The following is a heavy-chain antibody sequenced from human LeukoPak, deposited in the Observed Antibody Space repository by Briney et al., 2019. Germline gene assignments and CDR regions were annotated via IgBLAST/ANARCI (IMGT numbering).Heavy chain of an antibody. CDR1: EYTFTGYY. J-gene: IGHJ4*02. CDR2: IDPNTGDS. Sequence: ASVKVSCKASEYTFTGYYIHWVRQAPGQGLEWMGWIDPNTGDSNYVQKFQGRVTMTRDTSISTAYMELSRLRSEDTAVYYCARSVVVNNNFDYWGQGTLVTVSS. V-gene: IGHV1-2*02. D-gene: IGHD2-2*01. CDR3: ARSVVVNNNFDY.